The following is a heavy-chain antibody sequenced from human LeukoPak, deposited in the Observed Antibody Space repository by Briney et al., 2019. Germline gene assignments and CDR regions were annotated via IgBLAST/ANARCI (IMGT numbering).Heavy chain of an antibody. J-gene: IGHJ4*02. CDR3: AKTVAGTTAFFDY. V-gene: IGHV3-23*01. CDR1: GFTFSSYA. CDR2: LCGGGGTT. Sequence: GGSLRHSCAASGFTFSSYAMSWVRQALGKGVEWVSGLCGGGGTTFYADSVKGRFTISRDNSKNTLYLQMNSLRAEDTAVYYCAKTVAGTTAFFDYWGQGTLVTVSS. D-gene: IGHD4-11*01.